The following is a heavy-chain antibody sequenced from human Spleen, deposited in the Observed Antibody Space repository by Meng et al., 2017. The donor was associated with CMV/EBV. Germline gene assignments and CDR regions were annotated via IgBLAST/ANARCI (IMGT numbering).Heavy chain of an antibody. CDR2: FNHNSGGK. V-gene: IGHV1-2*02. J-gene: IGHJ4*02. Sequence: KASGYTFNGYCMHWVRQAPGQGLEWMGWFNHNSGGKNYAQKFQGRVTMTRDTSISTAYMELSRLRSDDTAVYYCARDLITGDYYFDYWGQGTLVTVSS. CDR3: ARDLITGDYYFDY. D-gene: IGHD7-27*01. CDR1: GYTFNGYC.